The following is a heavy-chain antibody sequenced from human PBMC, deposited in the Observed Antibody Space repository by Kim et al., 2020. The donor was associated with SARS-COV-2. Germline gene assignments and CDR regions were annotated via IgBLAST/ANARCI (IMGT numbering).Heavy chain of an antibody. J-gene: IGHJ5*02. Sequence: SETLSLTCTVSGGSISSGGYYWSWIRQHPGKGLEWIGYIYYSGSTYYNPSLKSRVTISVDTSKNQFSLKLSSVTAADTAVYYCARVRVVVPAARNWFDPWGQGTEVTVSS. CDR3: ARVRVVVPAARNWFDP. CDR1: GGSISSGGYY. V-gene: IGHV4-31*03. D-gene: IGHD2-2*01. CDR2: IYYSGST.